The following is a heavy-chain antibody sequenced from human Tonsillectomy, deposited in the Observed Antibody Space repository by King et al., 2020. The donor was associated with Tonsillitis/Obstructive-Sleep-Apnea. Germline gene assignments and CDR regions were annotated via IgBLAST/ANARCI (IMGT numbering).Heavy chain of an antibody. V-gene: IGHV1-18*01. D-gene: IGHD3-22*01. Sequence: QLVQSGAEVKEPGASVKVSCKASGYTFTTYGISWVRQAPGQGLEWMAWISAHNGHTNYAQKLQDRVTMTTDTSTSTAYMELRSLRSDDTAVYYCARDSMSHYYDSSGYYTFTYWGQGTLVTVSS. CDR2: ISAHNGHT. CDR1: GYTFTTYG. CDR3: ARDSMSHYYDSSGYYTFTY. J-gene: IGHJ4*02.